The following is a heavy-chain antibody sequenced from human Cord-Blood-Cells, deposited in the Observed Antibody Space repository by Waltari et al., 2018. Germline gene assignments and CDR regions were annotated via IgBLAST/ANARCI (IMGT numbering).Heavy chain of an antibody. CDR2: ISYDGSKK. V-gene: IGHV3-30-3*01. J-gene: IGHJ6*02. CDR1: GFTFSSYA. D-gene: IGHD2-2*01. Sequence: QVQLVESGGGVVQPGRSLRLSCAASGFTFSSYAMHWVRQAPGKGLEWVAVISYDGSKKYYADSVKGRFTISRDNSKNTLYLQMNSLRAEDTAVYYCARDPFGVGVPAAIDYYGMDVWGQGTTVTVSS. CDR3: ARDPFGVGVPAAIDYYGMDV.